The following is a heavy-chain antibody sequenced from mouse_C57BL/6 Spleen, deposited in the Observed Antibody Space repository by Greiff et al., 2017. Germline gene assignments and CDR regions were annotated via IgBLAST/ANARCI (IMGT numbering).Heavy chain of an antibody. CDR3: ARGITTVVARGFAY. V-gene: IGHV1-18*01. J-gene: IGHJ3*01. CDR2: INPNNGGT. D-gene: IGHD1-1*01. CDR1: GYTFTDYN. Sequence: EVKVVESGPELVKPGASVKIPCKASGYTFTDYNMDWVKQSHGKSLEWIGDINPNNGGTIYNQKFKGKATLTVDKSSSTAYMELRSLTSEDTAVYYCARGITTVVARGFAYWGQGTLVTVSA.